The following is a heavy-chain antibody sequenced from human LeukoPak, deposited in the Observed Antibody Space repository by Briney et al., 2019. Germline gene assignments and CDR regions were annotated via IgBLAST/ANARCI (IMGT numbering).Heavy chain of an antibody. Sequence: PGGSLRLSCAASGFTFSSYWMSWVRQAPGKGLEWVANIKQDGSEKYYVDSVKGRFTISRDNAKNSLYLQMNSLRAEDTAVYYCARDHGSREYYYYYYMDVWGKGTTVTVSS. CDR2: IKQDGSEK. V-gene: IGHV3-7*01. CDR1: GFTFSSYW. J-gene: IGHJ6*03. CDR3: ARDHGSREYYYYYYMDV. D-gene: IGHD2-2*03.